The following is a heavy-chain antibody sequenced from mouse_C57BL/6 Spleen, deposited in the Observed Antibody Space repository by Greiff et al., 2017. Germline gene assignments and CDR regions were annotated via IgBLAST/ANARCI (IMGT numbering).Heavy chain of an antibody. J-gene: IGHJ4*01. D-gene: IGHD1-1*01. CDR1: GYTFTSYW. V-gene: IGHV1-64*01. Sequence: QVQLQQPGAELVKPGASVKLSCKASGYTFTSYWMHWVKQRPGQGLEWIGMIHPNSGSTNYNEKFKSKATLTVDKSSSTAYMQLSSLTSEDSAVYYCASRLITTVVGDYWGQGTSVTVSS. CDR2: IHPNSGST. CDR3: ASRLITTVVGDY.